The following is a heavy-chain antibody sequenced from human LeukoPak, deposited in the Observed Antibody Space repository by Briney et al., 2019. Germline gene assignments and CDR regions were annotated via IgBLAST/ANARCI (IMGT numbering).Heavy chain of an antibody. V-gene: IGHV1-2*02. CDR3: ARDRPPYSSGWRTFDY. Sequence: GASVKVSCKASGYTFTGYYMHWVRQAPGQGLEWMGWINPNSGGTNYAQKFRGRVTMTRDTSISTAYMELSRLRSDDTAVYYCARDRPPYSSGWRTFDYWGQGTLVTVSS. D-gene: IGHD6-19*01. CDR1: GYTFTGYY. J-gene: IGHJ4*02. CDR2: INPNSGGT.